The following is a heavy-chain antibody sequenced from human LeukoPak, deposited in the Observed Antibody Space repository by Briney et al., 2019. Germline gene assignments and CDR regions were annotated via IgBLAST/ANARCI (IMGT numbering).Heavy chain of an antibody. Sequence: GGSLRLSCAASGFTVSSNYMSWVRQAPGKGLEWVSLMYTGGSTYYADSVRGRFTISRDNSKNTLYLQMNSLRAEDTAVYYCAKVFESSGWCFDYWGQGTLVTVSS. CDR1: GFTVSSNY. CDR3: AKVFESSGWCFDY. V-gene: IGHV3-66*01. J-gene: IGHJ4*02. CDR2: MYTGGST. D-gene: IGHD6-19*01.